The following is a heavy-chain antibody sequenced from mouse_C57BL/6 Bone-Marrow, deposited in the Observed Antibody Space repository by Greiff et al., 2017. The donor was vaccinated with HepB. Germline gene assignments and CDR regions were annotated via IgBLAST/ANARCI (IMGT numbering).Heavy chain of an antibody. J-gene: IGHJ4*01. D-gene: IGHD3-3*01. CDR3: ARHEGGTGAMDY. V-gene: IGHV5-15*01. CDR1: GFTFSDYG. Sequence: EVKLMESGGGLVQPGGSLKLSCAASGFTFSDYGMAWVRQAPRKGPEWVAFISNLAYSIYYADTVTGRFTISRENAKNTLYLEMSSLRSEDTAMYYCARHEGGTGAMDYWGQGTSVTVSS. CDR2: ISNLAYSI.